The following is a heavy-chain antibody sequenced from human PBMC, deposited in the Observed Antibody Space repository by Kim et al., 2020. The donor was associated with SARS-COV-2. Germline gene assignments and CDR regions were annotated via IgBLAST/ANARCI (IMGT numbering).Heavy chain of an antibody. CDR3: ARGPRGYSYGYVDY. D-gene: IGHD5-18*01. V-gene: IGHV3-21*01. CDR2: ISSSSSYI. Sequence: GGSLRLSCAASGFTFSSYSMNWVRQAPGKGLEWVSSISSSSSYIYYADSVKGRFTISRDNAKNSLYLQMNSLRAEDTAVYYCARGPRGYSYGYVDYWGQGTQCTVSS. J-gene: IGHJ4*02. CDR1: GFTFSSYS.